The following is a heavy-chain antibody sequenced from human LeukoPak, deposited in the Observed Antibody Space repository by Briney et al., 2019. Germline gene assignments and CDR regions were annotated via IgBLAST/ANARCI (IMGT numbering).Heavy chain of an antibody. CDR2: FDPEDGET. CDR1: GYTLTELS. D-gene: IGHD3-22*01. Sequence: ASVKDTCKVSGYTLTELSMHEVRQDPGKGLEWMGGFDPEDGETIYAQKFQGRVTMTEDTSTDTAYMELSSLRSEDTAVYYCATRGNHCYDSSGYYYGDYWGQGTLVTVSS. J-gene: IGHJ4*02. V-gene: IGHV1-24*01. CDR3: ATRGNHCYDSSGYYYGDY.